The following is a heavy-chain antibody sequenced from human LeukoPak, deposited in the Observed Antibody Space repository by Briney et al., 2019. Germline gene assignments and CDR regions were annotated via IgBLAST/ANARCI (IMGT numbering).Heavy chain of an antibody. D-gene: IGHD2-2*01. CDR2: INPNSGGT. CDR3: ARVDEDCSSTSCYGGALDY. V-gene: IGHV1-2*02. J-gene: IGHJ4*02. Sequence: GASVKVSCKASGYTFTGYYMHWVRQAPGQGLKWMGWINPNSGGTNYAQKFQGRVTMTRDTSISTAYMELSRLRSDDTAVYYCARVDEDCSSTSCYGGALDYWGQGTLVTVSS. CDR1: GYTFTGYY.